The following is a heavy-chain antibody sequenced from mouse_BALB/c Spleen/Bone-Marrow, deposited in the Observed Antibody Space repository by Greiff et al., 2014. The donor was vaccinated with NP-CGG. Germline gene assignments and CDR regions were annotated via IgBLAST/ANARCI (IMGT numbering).Heavy chain of an antibody. D-gene: IGHD3-1*01. V-gene: IGHV5-4*02. CDR1: GFTFSDFY. J-gene: IGHJ4*01. CDR2: ISNGGTYT. Sequence: EVQLEESGGGLVKPGGSLKLSCAASGFTFSDFYMFWFRQTPEKRLEWVGSISNGGTYTCYPDSVKGRFTISRDNAKNNLYLQMSSLKSEDTAMNYSANSGKRYGAIDYWGQGTSVTVTS. CDR3: ANSGKRYGAIDY.